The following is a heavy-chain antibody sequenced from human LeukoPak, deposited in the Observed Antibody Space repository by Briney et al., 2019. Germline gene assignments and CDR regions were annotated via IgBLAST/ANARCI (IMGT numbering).Heavy chain of an antibody. Sequence: KVSCKASGYTFTTYWIGWVRQMPGKGLEWMGIIYPGDSDTRYSPSFQGQVTISADKSISTAYLQWNSLKASDTAMYYCARRDGYGAYDIWGQGTMVTVSS. CDR1: GYTFTTYW. CDR3: ARRDGYGAYDI. CDR2: IYPGDSDT. J-gene: IGHJ3*02. D-gene: IGHD5-24*01. V-gene: IGHV5-51*01.